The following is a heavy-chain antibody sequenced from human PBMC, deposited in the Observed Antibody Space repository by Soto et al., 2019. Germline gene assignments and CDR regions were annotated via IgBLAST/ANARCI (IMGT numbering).Heavy chain of an antibody. V-gene: IGHV3-23*01. CDR3: ARDDILCSGGSCYGVPMDV. J-gene: IGHJ6*03. CDR2: VVGSGGRT. CDR1: EFIFRDYA. Sequence: EMHLLESGGGLVQPGGSLRLSCTASEFIFRDYAMSWVRQAPGKGLEWVSTVVGSGGRTSYADSVKGRFTISRDSSKNMLHLQMDSLRAEDTAVYYCARDDILCSGGSCYGVPMDVWGKGTTVTVSS. D-gene: IGHD2-15*01.